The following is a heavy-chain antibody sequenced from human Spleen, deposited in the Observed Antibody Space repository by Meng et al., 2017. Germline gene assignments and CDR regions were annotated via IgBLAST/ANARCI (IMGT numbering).Heavy chain of an antibody. V-gene: IGHV1-2*06. CDR1: GYTFSDYF. CDR2: INPNSGGT. Sequence: ASVTLSCKASGYTFSDYFMHWLRQAPGQGLEWMGRINPNSGGTNYAQKFQGRVTMARDIAMSTVYMELSRLTSDDTAVDYCARDETYSSPDFDPWGQGTLVTVSS. J-gene: IGHJ5*02. CDR3: ARDETYSSPDFDP. D-gene: IGHD6-19*01.